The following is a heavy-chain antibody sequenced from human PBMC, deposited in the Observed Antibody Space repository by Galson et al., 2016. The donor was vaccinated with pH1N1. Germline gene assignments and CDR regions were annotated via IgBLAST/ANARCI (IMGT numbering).Heavy chain of an antibody. J-gene: IGHJ4*02. CDR1: GFNFSNYW. D-gene: IGHD3-9*01. Sequence: SLRLSCAASGFNFSNYWMQWVRQAPGKGLQWVADINQDGDKKYYVGPVEGRFTISRDNAKNSLYLQMNNLRDEDTAMYFCARRYFGYWGQGALVTVSS. CDR2: INQDGDKK. CDR3: ARRYFGY. V-gene: IGHV3-7*01.